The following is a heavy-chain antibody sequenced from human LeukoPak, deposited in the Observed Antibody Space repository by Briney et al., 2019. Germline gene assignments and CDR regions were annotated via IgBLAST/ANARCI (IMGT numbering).Heavy chain of an antibody. CDR3: AGDRGSSFFY. CDR2: INRDGSTT. D-gene: IGHD3-3*02. J-gene: IGHJ4*02. V-gene: IGHV3-74*01. CDR1: GFTFSSHW. Sequence: GGSLRLSCAASGFTFSSHWMYWVRQAPGKGLVWVSSINRDGSTTTYADSVKGRFTVSRDNAKNTLFLQMNSLRAEDTAVFYCAGDRGSSFFYWGQGTLVTVSS.